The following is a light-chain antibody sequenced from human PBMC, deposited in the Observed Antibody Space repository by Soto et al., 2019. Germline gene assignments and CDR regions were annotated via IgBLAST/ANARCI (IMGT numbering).Light chain of an antibody. CDR2: GDN. CDR1: TSNIGAPYD. V-gene: IGLV1-40*01. CDR3: AAWDDSLNGPV. J-gene: IGLJ2*01. Sequence: QSVLTQPPSVSGAPGQRVSISCTGSTSNIGAPYDVHWYQHLPGTAPKLLIYGDNNRPSGVPDRFSGSKSGTSASLAITRLQAEDEADYYCAAWDDSLNGPVFGGGTKLTVL.